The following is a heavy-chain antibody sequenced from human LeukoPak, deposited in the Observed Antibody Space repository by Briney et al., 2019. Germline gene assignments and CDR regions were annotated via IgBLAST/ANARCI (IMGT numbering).Heavy chain of an antibody. CDR2: ISSSSSYI. CDR3: ARGEEKATITALDS. Sequence: PVGSLRLSCAASGFTFSNYDMHWVRQAPGKGLEWVSAISSSSSYIYYADSIKGRFTISRDNAENSLYLQMNSLRAVDTAVYFSARGEEKATITALDSWGQGTLVTVSS. J-gene: IGHJ4*02. V-gene: IGHV3-21*01. CDR1: GFTFSNYD. D-gene: IGHD5-24*01.